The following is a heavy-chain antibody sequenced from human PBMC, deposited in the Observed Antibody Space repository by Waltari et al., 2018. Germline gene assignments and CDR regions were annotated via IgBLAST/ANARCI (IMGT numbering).Heavy chain of an antibody. Sequence: QVQLVQSGAEVKKPGSSVKVSCKASGGTFSSYAISWVRQAPGQGLEWMGGLSPSLGKANYAQKFQGRVTITADKSTSTAYMELSSLRSEDTAVYYCARARNPGALNWFDPWGQGTLVTVSS. J-gene: IGHJ5*02. V-gene: IGHV1-69*10. D-gene: IGHD4-17*01. CDR1: GGTFSSYA. CDR3: ARARNPGALNWFDP. CDR2: LSPSLGKA.